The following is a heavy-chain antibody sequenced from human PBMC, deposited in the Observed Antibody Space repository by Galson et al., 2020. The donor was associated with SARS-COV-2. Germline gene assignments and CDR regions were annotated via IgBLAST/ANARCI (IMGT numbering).Heavy chain of an antibody. CDR3: ARGGRGYYVWKNGPPRPEIDY. V-gene: IGHV1-2*02. CDR1: GYTFTGYY. D-gene: IGHD3-10*02. Sequence: ASVKVSCKASGYTFTGYYMHWVRQAPGQGLEWMGWINPNSGGTNYAQKFQGRVTMTRDTSISTAYMELSRLRSDDTAVYYCARGGRGYYVWKNGPPRPEIDYWGQGTLVTVSS. CDR2: INPNSGGT. J-gene: IGHJ4*02.